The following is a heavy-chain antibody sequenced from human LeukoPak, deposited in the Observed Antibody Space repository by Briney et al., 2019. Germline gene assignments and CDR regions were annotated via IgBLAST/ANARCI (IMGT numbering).Heavy chain of an antibody. J-gene: IGHJ6*02. V-gene: IGHV4-34*01. CDR1: GGSFSGYY. D-gene: IGHD2-2*01. CDR2: INHSGST. Sequence: SETLSLTCAVYGGSFSGYYWSWIRQPPGKGLEWIGEINHSGSTNYNPSLKSRVTISVDTSKNQFSLKLSSVTAADTAVYYCAPGSRYCSSTSCAGMDVWGQGTTVTVSS. CDR3: APGSRYCSSTSCAGMDV.